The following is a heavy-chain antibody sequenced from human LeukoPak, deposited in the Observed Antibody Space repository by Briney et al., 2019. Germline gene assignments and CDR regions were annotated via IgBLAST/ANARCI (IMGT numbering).Heavy chain of an antibody. D-gene: IGHD3-9*01. CDR3: ARDIRYFDWSYFDY. Sequence: GGSLRLSCAASGFTFSSYGMHWVRQAPGKGLXWVAVIWYDGSNKYYADSVKGRFTISRDNSKNTLYLQMNSLRAEDTAVYYCARDIRYFDWSYFDYWGQGTLVTVSS. V-gene: IGHV3-33*01. J-gene: IGHJ4*02. CDR2: IWYDGSNK. CDR1: GFTFSSYG.